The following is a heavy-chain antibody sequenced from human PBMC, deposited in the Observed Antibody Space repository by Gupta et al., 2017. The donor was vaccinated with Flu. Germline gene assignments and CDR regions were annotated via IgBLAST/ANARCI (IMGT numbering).Heavy chain of an antibody. CDR2: MSNDGRNK. D-gene: IGHD1-1*01. Sequence: FIFSSYGMHWVRQAPGKGLEWLTVMSNDGRNKYYADSVRGRITISRDNSKNTLFLQMNSPSAEDTAVYYCARDSGWKYFDYWGQGTRVTVSS. CDR3: ARDSGWKYFDY. CDR1: FIFSSYG. V-gene: IGHV3-30*03. J-gene: IGHJ4*02.